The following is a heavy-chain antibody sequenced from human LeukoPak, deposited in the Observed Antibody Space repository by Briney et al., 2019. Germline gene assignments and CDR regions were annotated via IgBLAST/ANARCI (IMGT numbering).Heavy chain of an antibody. J-gene: IGHJ4*02. Sequence: GGSLRLSCAPSGFSFSTYVLHWVRHTPGKGREWGAFIRYVGSNEYYAESVRGGVTISRDNSKNTLHLQMNSLRVEDTAVYYCARPMNEYDSSGFFHYWGQGTLVTVSS. CDR3: ARPMNEYDSSGFFHY. V-gene: IGHV3-30*02. CDR2: IRYVGSNE. CDR1: GFSFSTYV. D-gene: IGHD3-22*01.